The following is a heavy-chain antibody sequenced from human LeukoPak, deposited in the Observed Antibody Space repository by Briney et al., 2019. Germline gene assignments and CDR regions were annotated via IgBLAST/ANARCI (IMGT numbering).Heavy chain of an antibody. J-gene: IGHJ4*02. V-gene: IGHV3-11*04. Sequence: GGSLRLSCGTSGFTFSDYYMSWIRQAPGKGLEWVSHITSGSTIYYAGSVKGRFTISRDKAENSLYLQMNSLRAEDTAVYYCARMKVVVAATAFDYWGQGTLVTVSS. CDR1: GFTFSDYY. CDR2: ITSGSTI. D-gene: IGHD2-15*01. CDR3: ARMKVVVAATAFDY.